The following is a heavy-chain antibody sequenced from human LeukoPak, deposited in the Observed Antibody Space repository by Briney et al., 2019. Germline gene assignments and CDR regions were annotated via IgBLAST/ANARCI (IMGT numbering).Heavy chain of an antibody. CDR2: INHSGST. Sequence: SETLSLTCAVYGGSFSGYYWSWIRQPPGKGLEWIGEINHSGSTNYNPSLKSRVTISVDTSKNQFSLKLSSVTAADTAVYYCATRAEMVGFDYWGQGTLVTVSS. V-gene: IGHV4-34*01. CDR3: ATRAEMVGFDY. CDR1: GGSFSGYY. J-gene: IGHJ4*02. D-gene: IGHD2-8*01.